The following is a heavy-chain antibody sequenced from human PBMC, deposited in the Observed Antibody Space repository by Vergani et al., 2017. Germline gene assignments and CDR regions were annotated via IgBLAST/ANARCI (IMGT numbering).Heavy chain of an antibody. CDR2: INWNCDST. J-gene: IGHJ4*02. Sequence: EVQLVESGGGVVRPGGSLRLSCATSGFTFDDYGMNWVRQAPGKGLEWVSDINWNCDSTVYADSVKGRFTLSRDNAKNSLYLQINSLIVGDTALYYCARRVDWFDYWGQGTLVTVSS. V-gene: IGHV3-20*04. CDR3: ARRVDWFDY. D-gene: IGHD3-9*01. CDR1: GFTFDDYG.